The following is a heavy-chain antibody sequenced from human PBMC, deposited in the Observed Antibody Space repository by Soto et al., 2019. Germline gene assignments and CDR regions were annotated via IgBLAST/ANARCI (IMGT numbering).Heavy chain of an antibody. V-gene: IGHV1-69*13. D-gene: IGHD3-22*01. CDR2: IIPIFGTA. Sequence: GASVKVSCKASGGTFSSYAISWVRQAPGQGLEWMGGIIPIFGTANYAQKFQGRVTITADESTSTAYMELSSLRSEDTAVYYCARGGRTYYYDSSGYYRFDYWGQGTLVTVSS. J-gene: IGHJ4*02. CDR3: ARGGRTYYYDSSGYYRFDY. CDR1: GGTFSSYA.